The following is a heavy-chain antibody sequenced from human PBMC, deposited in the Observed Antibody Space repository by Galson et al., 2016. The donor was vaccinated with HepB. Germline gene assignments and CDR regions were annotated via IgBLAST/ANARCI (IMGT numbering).Heavy chain of an antibody. J-gene: IGHJ6*02. Sequence: SLRLSCAASGFTFSHYGMHWVRQAPGKGLEWVAVISYDGSNKDYADCGKGRFTIPRDNSKNTLYLQMNSLRAEDTAVYYCAKDVLIRYFDWQGGMDVWGQGTTVTVSS. CDR2: ISYDGSNK. CDR3: AKDVLIRYFDWQGGMDV. CDR1: GFTFSHYG. V-gene: IGHV3-30*18. D-gene: IGHD3-9*01.